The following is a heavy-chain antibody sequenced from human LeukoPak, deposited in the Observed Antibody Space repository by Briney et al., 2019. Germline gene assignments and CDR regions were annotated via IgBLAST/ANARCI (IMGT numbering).Heavy chain of an antibody. CDR1: GGSISSYY. J-gene: IGHJ4*02. CDR3: AREPFEVGFDY. D-gene: IGHD3-3*01. V-gene: IGHV4-59*01. Sequence: KPSEILSLTCTVSGGSISSYYWSWIRQPPGKGLEWIGYIYYSGSTNYNPSLKSRVTISVDTSKNQFSLKLSSVTAADTAVYYCAREPFEVGFDYWGQGTLVTVSS. CDR2: IYYSGST.